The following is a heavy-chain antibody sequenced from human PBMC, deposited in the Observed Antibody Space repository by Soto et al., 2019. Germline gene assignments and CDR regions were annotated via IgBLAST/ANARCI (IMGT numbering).Heavy chain of an antibody. CDR1: GGSFSGYY. CDR2: INHSGST. D-gene: IGHD3-10*01. J-gene: IGHJ2*01. Sequence: QVQLQQWGAGLLKPSETLSLTCAVYGGSFSGYYWSWIRQPPGKGLEWIGEINHSGSTNYNPSLTSRVTISVDTSKNQFSLKLSSVTAADTAVYYCASGRVQITMVRGVPRMYFDLWGRGTLVTVSS. V-gene: IGHV4-34*01. CDR3: ASGRVQITMVRGVPRMYFDL.